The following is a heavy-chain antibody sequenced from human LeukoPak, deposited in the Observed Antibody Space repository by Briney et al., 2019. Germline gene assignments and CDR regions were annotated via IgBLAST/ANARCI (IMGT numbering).Heavy chain of an antibody. CDR1: GYTFTGYY. Sequence: ASVKVSCKASGYTFTGYYMHWVRQAPGQGLEWMGSINPNSGDTNYAQKFQGRVTMTRDTSISTAYMELSRLRSDDTAVYYCASFYGIAVAVPYDAFDIWGQGTVVTVSS. V-gene: IGHV1-2*02. CDR2: INPNSGDT. CDR3: ASFYGIAVAVPYDAFDI. D-gene: IGHD6-19*01. J-gene: IGHJ3*02.